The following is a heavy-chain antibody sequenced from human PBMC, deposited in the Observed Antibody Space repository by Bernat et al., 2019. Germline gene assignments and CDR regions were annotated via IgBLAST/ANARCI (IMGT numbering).Heavy chain of an antibody. CDR2: ISSSSSYI. CDR3: ARVHSSGWYVVPYYYYYMDV. Sequence: EVQLVESGGGLVKPGGSLRLSCAASGFTFSSYSMNWVRRAPGKGLEWVSYISSSSSYIYYADSVKGRFTISRDNAKNSLYLQMNSLRAEDTAVYYCARVHSSGWYVVPYYYYYMDVWGKGTTVTVSS. D-gene: IGHD6-19*01. V-gene: IGHV3-21*05. CDR1: GFTFSSYS. J-gene: IGHJ6*03.